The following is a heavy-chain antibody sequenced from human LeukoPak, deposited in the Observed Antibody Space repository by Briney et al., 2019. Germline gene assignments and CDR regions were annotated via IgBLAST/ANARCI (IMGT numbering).Heavy chain of an antibody. D-gene: IGHD6-13*01. Sequence: PSETLSLTCTVSGGSISSYYWSWIRQPPGKGLGWIGYIYYSGSTNYNPSLKSRVTISVDTSKNQFSLKLSSVTAADTAVYYCARVVAAAGALGYYYYGMDVWGQGTTVTVSS. CDR2: IYYSGST. V-gene: IGHV4-59*01. J-gene: IGHJ6*02. CDR1: GGSISSYY. CDR3: ARVVAAAGALGYYYYGMDV.